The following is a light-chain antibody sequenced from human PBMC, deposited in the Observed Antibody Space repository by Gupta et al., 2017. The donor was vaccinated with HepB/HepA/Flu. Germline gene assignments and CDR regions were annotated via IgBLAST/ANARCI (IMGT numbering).Light chain of an antibody. J-gene: IGKJ2*04. CDR1: QDISNY. Sequence: DIQMTLSPSSLSASVGDRVTITCQASQDISNYLNWYQQKPGRAPKLLIYDASNLETRVPSRFSGSGFGTDVTFTISSLQPEDVATYYCQQYDNLPRRSFGQGTKLEIK. CDR3: QQYDNLPRRS. CDR2: DAS. V-gene: IGKV1-33*01.